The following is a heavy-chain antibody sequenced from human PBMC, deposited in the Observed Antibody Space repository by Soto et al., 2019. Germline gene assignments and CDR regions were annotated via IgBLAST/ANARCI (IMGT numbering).Heavy chain of an antibody. V-gene: IGHV4-59*08. CDR2: IHYSGST. CDR1: GGSISSSS. D-gene: IGHD6-19*01. CDR3: ARQSKLNSGIFDY. Sequence: QVQLQESGPGLVKPSETLSLTCTVSGGSISSSSWSWIRQPPGKGLEWIGYIHYSGSTNYNPSLKSRATIPVDTSKNQFSLKLSSVTAADTAVYYCARQSKLNSGIFDYWGQGTLVTASS. J-gene: IGHJ4*02.